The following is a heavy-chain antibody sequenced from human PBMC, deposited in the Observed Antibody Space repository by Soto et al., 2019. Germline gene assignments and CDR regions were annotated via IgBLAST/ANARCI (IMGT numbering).Heavy chain of an antibody. D-gene: IGHD4-17*01. J-gene: IGHJ4*02. CDR3: AFLDTVISFDH. V-gene: IGHV3-30-3*01. Sequence: GGSLRLSYSASAFTFSSYSMHWVRQAPGKGLEWVAVISYGGSNKYYADSVKGRFTISRDNSKNTLFLQMNSLRPEDTAVYYCAFLDTVISFDHWGQGTLVTVSS. CDR1: AFTFSSYS. CDR2: ISYGGSNK.